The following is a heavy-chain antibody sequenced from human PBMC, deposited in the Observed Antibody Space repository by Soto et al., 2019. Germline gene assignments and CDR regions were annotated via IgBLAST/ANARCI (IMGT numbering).Heavy chain of an antibody. CDR1: GFSLSNARMR. V-gene: IGHV2-5*08. CDR3: TLGHDSSMGPIY. J-gene: IGHJ4*02. CDR2: AQ. D-gene: IGHD2-2*01. Sequence: RPTLVNPTPTLTPTCTASGFSLSNARMRVSWIRQPPGTAPEWLALAQQYSPSLQRRLTFTKDASKNQVALTMTDEDPADTASYYYTLGHDSSMGPIYWGQGIQVTVSS.